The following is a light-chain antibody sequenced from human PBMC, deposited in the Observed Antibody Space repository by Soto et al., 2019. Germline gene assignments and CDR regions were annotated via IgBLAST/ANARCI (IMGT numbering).Light chain of an antibody. CDR3: SSYEGSNNFA. V-gene: IGLV2-8*01. Sequence: QSVLTQPPSASGSPGQSVTISCTGTSSDVRDYNYVSWYQQHPGKAPKLMIYEVSKRPSGVPDRFSGSKSGNTASLTVSGLQAEDEADYYCSSYEGSNNFAFGGGTKLTVL. J-gene: IGLJ2*01. CDR2: EVS. CDR1: SSDVRDYNY.